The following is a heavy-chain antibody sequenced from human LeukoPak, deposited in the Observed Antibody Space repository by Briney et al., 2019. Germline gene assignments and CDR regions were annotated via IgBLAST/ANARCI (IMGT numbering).Heavy chain of an antibody. CDR1: GGSISSSSYY. CDR2: IYYSGST. J-gene: IGHJ2*01. CDR3: ARQTGEPAPFFDL. Sequence: SETLSLTCTVSGGSISSSSYYWGWIRQPPGKGLEWIGSIYYSGSTYYNPSLKSRVTISVDTSKNQFSLKLSSVTAADTAVYYCARQTGEPAPFFDLWGRGTLVTVSS. D-gene: IGHD2-2*01. V-gene: IGHV4-39*01.